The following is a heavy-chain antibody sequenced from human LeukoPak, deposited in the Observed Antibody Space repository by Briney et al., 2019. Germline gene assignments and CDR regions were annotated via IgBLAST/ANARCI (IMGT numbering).Heavy chain of an antibody. CDR3: ARQKSPYYDSGGYLVEDYFDF. V-gene: IGHV4-39*01. Sequence: SETLSLTCTVSGDSISSSSYYWGWIRQPPGKGLEWIGSIYYSGSTYYNPSLKSRVTISVDPAKNQFSLKLSSVTAADTAVYYCARQKSPYYDSGGYLVEDYFDFWGQGTLVIVSS. J-gene: IGHJ4*02. CDR1: GDSISSSSYY. D-gene: IGHD3-22*01. CDR2: IYYSGST.